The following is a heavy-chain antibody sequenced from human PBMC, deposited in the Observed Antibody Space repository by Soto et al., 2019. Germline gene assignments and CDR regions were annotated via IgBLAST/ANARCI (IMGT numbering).Heavy chain of an antibody. CDR2: INAGNGNT. V-gene: IGHV1-3*01. CDR1: GYTFTSYA. D-gene: IGHD3-22*01. J-gene: IGHJ4*02. Sequence: ASVKVSCKASGYTFTSYAMHWVRQAPGQGLEWMGWINAGNGNTKYSQKFQGRVTITRDTSASTAYMELSSLRSEDTAVYYCARDYYDSSGYYYVGYFDYWGQGTLVTVSS. CDR3: ARDYYDSSGYYYVGYFDY.